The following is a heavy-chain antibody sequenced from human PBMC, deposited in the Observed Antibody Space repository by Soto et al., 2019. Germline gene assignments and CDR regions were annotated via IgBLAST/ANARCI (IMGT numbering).Heavy chain of an antibody. CDR3: TRGNFWRGSDY. V-gene: IGHV4-30-4*01. D-gene: IGHD3-3*01. CDR2: IFYTGST. Sequence: PSETLSLTCSVSGGTINSGDYFWSWIRQPPGKGLEWIGSIFYTGSTYYSPSLKSRASMSMDTSKNLFSLMLKSVTAADTAVYFCTRGNFWRGSDYWGQGIRVTVSS. CDR1: GGTINSGDYF. J-gene: IGHJ4*02.